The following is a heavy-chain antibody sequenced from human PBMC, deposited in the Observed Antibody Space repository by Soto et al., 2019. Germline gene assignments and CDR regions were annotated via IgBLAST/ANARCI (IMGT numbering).Heavy chain of an antibody. CDR3: ARTAAAALWFDP. D-gene: IGHD6-13*01. Sequence: PGESLKISCKGSGYSFTSYWISWVRQMPGKGLEWMGRIDPSDSYTNYSPSFQGHVTISADKSISTAYLQWSSLKASDTAMYYCARTAAAALWFDPRGQGTLVTVSS. J-gene: IGHJ5*02. V-gene: IGHV5-10-1*01. CDR1: GYSFTSYW. CDR2: IDPSDSYT.